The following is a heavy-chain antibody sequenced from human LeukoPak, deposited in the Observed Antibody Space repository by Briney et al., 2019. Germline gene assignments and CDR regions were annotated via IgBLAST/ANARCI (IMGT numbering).Heavy chain of an antibody. D-gene: IGHD3-3*01. J-gene: IGHJ6*01. CDR1: GYTFTSYG. Sequence: ASVTVSCKASGYTFTSYGISWVRQPPGQGLEWMGWISAYNANTNYEQKLQGRHNMTTDTSTSTDYMEMRSLRYNDTAVYYCARDLKGWVLEWLLTKYYYYGMDVWGQGTTVTVST. V-gene: IGHV1-18*01. CDR2: ISAYNANT. CDR3: ARDLKGWVLEWLLTKYYYYGMDV.